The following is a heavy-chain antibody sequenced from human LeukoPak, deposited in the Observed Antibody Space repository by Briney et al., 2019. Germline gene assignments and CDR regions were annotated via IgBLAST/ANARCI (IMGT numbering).Heavy chain of an antibody. CDR3: ARAAVHYNSVMVV. J-gene: IGHJ6*02. Sequence: ASVKVSCKAPGYTFTTYHIHWVRQAPGQGLEWMGIINPGDGSTSYAQKFQGRVTVTRDTSTSTVYMDLSSLRSEDTAVYYCARAAVHYNSVMVVWGQGTTVTVSS. CDR1: GYTFTTYH. CDR2: INPGDGST. V-gene: IGHV1-46*01. D-gene: IGHD6-25*01.